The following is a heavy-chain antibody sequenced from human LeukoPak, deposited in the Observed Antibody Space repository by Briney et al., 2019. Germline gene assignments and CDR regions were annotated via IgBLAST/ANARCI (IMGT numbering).Heavy chain of an antibody. CDR3: ARDFPARVVPAAPEY. D-gene: IGHD2-2*01. V-gene: IGHV1-46*01. Sequence: ASVKVSCKASGYTFTSYYMHWVRQAPGQGLEWMGIINPSGGSTSYAQKFQGRVTMTRDTSTSTGYMELSSLRSEDTAVYYCARDFPARVVPAAPEYWGQGTLVTVSS. CDR2: INPSGGST. CDR1: GYTFTSYY. J-gene: IGHJ4*02.